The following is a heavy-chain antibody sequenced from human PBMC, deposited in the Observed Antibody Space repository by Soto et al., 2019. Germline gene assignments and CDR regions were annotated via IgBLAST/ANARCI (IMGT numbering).Heavy chain of an antibody. J-gene: IGHJ5*02. D-gene: IGHD3-3*01. V-gene: IGHV4-39*01. Sequence: SETLSLTCPVSGVYIISSSYYWGWIRQPPGKGLERIGSIYYSGSTYYNPSLKSRVTISVDTSKNQFSLKLSSVTAADTAGYYCARHIPEYYDFWSGYSLDPWGQGTLVTVSS. CDR3: ARHIPEYYDFWSGYSLDP. CDR1: GVYIISSSYY. CDR2: IYYSGST.